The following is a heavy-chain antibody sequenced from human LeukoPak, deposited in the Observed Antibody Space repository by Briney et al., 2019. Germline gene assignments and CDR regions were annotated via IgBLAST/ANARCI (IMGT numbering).Heavy chain of an antibody. J-gene: IGHJ4*02. CDR3: ARVYYYDSSGYYGLDY. V-gene: IGHV3-30-3*01. D-gene: IGHD3-22*01. CDR2: ISYDGSNK. CDR1: GFTFSSYA. Sequence: GGSLRLSCAASGFTFSSYAMHWVRQAPGKGLEWVAVISYDGSNKYYADSVKGRFTISRDNSKNTLYLQMNSLRAEDTAVYYCARVYYYDSSGYYGLDYWGQGTLVTVSS.